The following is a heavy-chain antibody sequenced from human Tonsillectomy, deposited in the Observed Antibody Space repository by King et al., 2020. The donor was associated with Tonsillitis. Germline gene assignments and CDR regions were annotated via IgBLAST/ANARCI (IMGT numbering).Heavy chain of an antibody. CDR2: IYHSGST. D-gene: IGHD3-22*01. CDR1: GGSISSGGYS. Sequence: QLQESGSGLVKPSQTLSLTCAVSGGSISSGGYSWSWIRQPPGKGLEWIGYIYHSGSTYYNPSLKSRVTISVDRSKNQFSLKLSSVTAADTAVYYCARLLDSSGYYSRYNWFDPWGQGTLVTVSS. V-gene: IGHV4-30-2*01. CDR3: ARLLDSSGYYSRYNWFDP. J-gene: IGHJ5*02.